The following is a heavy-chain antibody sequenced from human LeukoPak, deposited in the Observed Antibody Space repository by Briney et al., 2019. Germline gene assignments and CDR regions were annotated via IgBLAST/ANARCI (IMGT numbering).Heavy chain of an antibody. CDR1: GFTLSSYG. V-gene: IGHV3-33*01. CDR3: VPGGVIDFDY. J-gene: IGHJ4*02. Sequence: PGGPLRLSCAASGFTLSSYGMHWVRQAPGKGLEWVAVIWYDGSNKYYADSVKGRFTISRDNSKNTLYLQMNSLRAEDTAVYYCVPGGVIDFDYWGQGTLVTVSS. D-gene: IGHD3-22*01. CDR2: IWYDGSNK.